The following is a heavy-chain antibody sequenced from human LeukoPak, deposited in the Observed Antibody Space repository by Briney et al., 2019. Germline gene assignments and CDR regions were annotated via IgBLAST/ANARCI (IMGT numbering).Heavy chain of an antibody. CDR2: IYYSGST. V-gene: IGHV4-59*01. CDR1: GGSISSYY. D-gene: IGHD2-2*01. CDR3: ARRSVVPGYMDV. Sequence: PSETLSLTCTVSGGSISSYYWSWIRQPPGKGLEWIGYIYYSGSTNYNPSLKSRVTISVDTSKNQFSLKLSSVTAADTAVYYCARRSVVPGYMDVWGKGTTVTVSS. J-gene: IGHJ6*03.